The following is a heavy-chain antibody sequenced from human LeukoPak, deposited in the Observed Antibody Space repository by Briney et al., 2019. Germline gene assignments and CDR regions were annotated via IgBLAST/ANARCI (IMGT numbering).Heavy chain of an antibody. CDR1: GFKFASFG. CDR2: VRFDGNNK. Sequence: AGGSLRLSCAASGFKFASFGMHWVRQAPGKGLEWVASVRFDGNNKYYADSVKGRFTISRDNSKNTLYLQMDSLRREDTSIYYCEKVRLLLRSWDDVFESWGQATMVTVPP. V-gene: IGHV3-30*02. D-gene: IGHD6-13*01. CDR3: EKVRLLLRSWDDVFES. J-gene: IGHJ3*02.